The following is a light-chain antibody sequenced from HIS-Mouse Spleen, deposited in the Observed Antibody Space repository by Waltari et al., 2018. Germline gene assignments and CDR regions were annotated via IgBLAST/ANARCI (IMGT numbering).Light chain of an antibody. J-gene: IGLJ1*01. CDR2: KDS. CDR3: QSADSSGTYV. V-gene: IGLV3-25*03. CDR1: AFPKHY. Sequence: SYELTQPPSVSVSPGQTARITCSGDAFPKHYAYWYQQKPGQAPVLVLYKDSERPSGIPERFSGSSSGTTVTLTISGVQAEDEADYYCQSADSSGTYVFGTGTKVTVL.